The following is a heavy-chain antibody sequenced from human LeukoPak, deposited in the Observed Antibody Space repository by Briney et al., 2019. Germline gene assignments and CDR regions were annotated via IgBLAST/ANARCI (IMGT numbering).Heavy chain of an antibody. Sequence: GGSLRLSCVASGFTFSSYSMNWVRQAPGKGLEWVSYITSSRSIIYYADSVKGRFTISRDNAKNSLYLQMNSLRAEDTAVYYCARDLGQYYDTSDNWFDPWGQGTLVTVSS. CDR3: ARDLGQYYDTSDNWFDP. CDR1: GFTFSSYS. D-gene: IGHD3-22*01. CDR2: ITSSRSII. J-gene: IGHJ5*02. V-gene: IGHV3-48*01.